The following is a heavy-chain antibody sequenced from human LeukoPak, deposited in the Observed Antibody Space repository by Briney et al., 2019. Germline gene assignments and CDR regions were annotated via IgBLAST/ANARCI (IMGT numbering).Heavy chain of an antibody. CDR3: ARDSKVVVAAATLTY. CDR1: GYTFTSYY. CDR2: INPSGGST. V-gene: IGHV1-46*01. J-gene: IGHJ4*02. Sequence: GASVKVSCKASGYTFTSYYMHWVRQAPGQGLEWMGIINPSGGSTSYAQKFQGRVTMTRDTSTSTVYMELSSLRAEDTAVYYCARDSKVVVAAATLTYWGQGTLVTVSS. D-gene: IGHD2-15*01.